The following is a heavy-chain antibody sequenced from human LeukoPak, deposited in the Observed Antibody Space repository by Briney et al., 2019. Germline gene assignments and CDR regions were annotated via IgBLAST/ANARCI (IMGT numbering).Heavy chain of an antibody. J-gene: IGHJ5*02. CDR3: ASLNVNTAVVFGH. CDR2: IRNKANSYTT. V-gene: IGHV3-72*01. CDR1: GFIFSDHY. D-gene: IGHD5-18*01. Sequence: LPGGSLRLSCAASGFIFSDHYMDWVRQAPGKGLEWVGRIRNKANSYTTAYAASVKGRFTISRDDSNNSLYLQMNSLKTEDTAVYYCASLNVNTAVVFGHWGQGTLVTVSS.